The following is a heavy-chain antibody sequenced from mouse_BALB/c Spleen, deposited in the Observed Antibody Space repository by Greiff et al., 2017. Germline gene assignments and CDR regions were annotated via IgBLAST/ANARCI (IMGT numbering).Heavy chain of an antibody. V-gene: IGHV2-9*02. J-gene: IGHJ3*01. CDR1: GFSLTSYG. Sequence: VQGVESGPGLVAPSQSLSITCTVSGFSLTSYGVHWVRQPPGKGLEWLGVIWAGGSTNYNSALMSRLSISKDNSKSQVFLKMNSLQTDDTAMYYCARGSSFAYWGQGTLVTVSA. CDR2: IWAGGST. CDR3: ARGSSFAY. D-gene: IGHD1-1*01.